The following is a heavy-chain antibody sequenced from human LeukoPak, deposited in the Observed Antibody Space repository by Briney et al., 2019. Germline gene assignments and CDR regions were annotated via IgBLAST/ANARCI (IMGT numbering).Heavy chain of an antibody. CDR3: ASEIAAAGTVDY. V-gene: IGHV3-30*19. CDR2: IWYDGSNK. J-gene: IGHJ4*02. CDR1: GFTFSSYG. D-gene: IGHD6-13*01. Sequence: GGSLRLSCAASGFTFSSYGMHWVRQAPGKGLEWVAVIWYDGSNKYYADSVKGRFTISRDNSKNTLYLQMNSLRAEDTAVYYCASEIAAAGTVDYWGQGTLVTVSS.